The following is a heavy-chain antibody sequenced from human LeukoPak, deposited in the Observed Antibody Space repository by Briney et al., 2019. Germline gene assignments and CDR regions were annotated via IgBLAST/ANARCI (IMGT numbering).Heavy chain of an antibody. J-gene: IGHJ4*02. V-gene: IGHV3-48*01. CDR1: GFTFSSYG. CDR2: ISNSGTTI. CDR3: ARGGAARPDY. D-gene: IGHD6-6*01. Sequence: GSLGLSCAASGFTFSSYGMNWVRQAPGRGLEWVSYISNSGTTIYYADSVKGRFTISRDNAKNSLYLQMNTLRAEDTAVYYCARGGAARPDYWGQGTLVTVSS.